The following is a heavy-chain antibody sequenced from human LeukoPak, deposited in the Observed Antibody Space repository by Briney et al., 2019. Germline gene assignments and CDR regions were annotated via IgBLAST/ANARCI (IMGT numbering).Heavy chain of an antibody. D-gene: IGHD6-13*01. V-gene: IGHV1-2*02. J-gene: IGHJ4*02. CDR2: INPNSGGT. Sequence: ASVRVSCKASGYNFNDYFMHWMRQAPGQGLEWMGWINPNSGGTNHALKFRGRVTMTRDTSTTTAYMELNSLTSDDTAVYYCARTTYGSTCSFDYWGQGTLVTLSS. CDR1: GYNFNDYF. CDR3: ARTTYGSTCSFDY.